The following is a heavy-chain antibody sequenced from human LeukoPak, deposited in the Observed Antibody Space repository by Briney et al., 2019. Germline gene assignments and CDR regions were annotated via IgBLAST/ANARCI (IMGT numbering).Heavy chain of an antibody. CDR2: ISYDGSNK. V-gene: IGHV3-30-3*01. J-gene: IGHJ4*02. CDR1: GLTFSIYA. CDR3: ARTIFGVVIAHLDY. Sequence: PGRSLRPSCAPSGLTFSIYATRWVRQAPGKGLEWLAVISYDGSNKYYADSVKGRLTITTENAKNSLYLQMNSLRAEDTAVYYCARTIFGVVIAHLDYWGQGTLVTVSS. D-gene: IGHD3-3*01.